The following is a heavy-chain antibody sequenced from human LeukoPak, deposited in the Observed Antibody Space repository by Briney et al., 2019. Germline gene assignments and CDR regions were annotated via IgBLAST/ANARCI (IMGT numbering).Heavy chain of an antibody. CDR2: INHSGYT. V-gene: IGHV4-34*01. J-gene: IGHJ4*02. Sequence: PSETLSLTCAVSGVSFDDYYWAWVRQTPGKGLEWIGEINHSGYTNDSPSLKSRVTPSIDTSRKQFSLNLRSVTVADAGTYYCTRMTTGHDYWGQGTLVTVSS. CDR1: GVSFDDYY. D-gene: IGHD4-17*01. CDR3: TRMTTGHDY.